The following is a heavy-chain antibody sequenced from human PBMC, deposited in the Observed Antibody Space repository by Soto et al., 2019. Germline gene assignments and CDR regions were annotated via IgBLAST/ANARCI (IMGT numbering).Heavy chain of an antibody. CDR1: GYTFTSYY. V-gene: IGHV1-46*03. CDR3: ASERTATTGRFDP. D-gene: IGHD4-17*01. Sequence: QVQLVQSGAEVKKPGASVKVSCKASGYTFTSYYMHWVRQAPGQGLEWMGIINPSGGSTSYAQKFQGRVTMSRDTSTSTVYMELSSLRSEDTAVYYCASERTATTGRFDPWGQGTLVTVSS. CDR2: INPSGGST. J-gene: IGHJ5*02.